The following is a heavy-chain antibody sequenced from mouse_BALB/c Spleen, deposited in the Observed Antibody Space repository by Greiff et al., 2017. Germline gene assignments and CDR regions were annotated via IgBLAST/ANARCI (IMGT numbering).Heavy chain of an antibody. CDR1: GFTFTDYY. V-gene: IGHV7-3*02. Sequence: VQLKESGGGLVQPGGSLRLSCATSGFTFTDYYMSWVRQPPGKALEWLGFIRNKANGYTTEYSASVKGRFTISRDNSQSILYLQMNTLRAEDSATYYCARDIGYYVDYWGQGTTLTVSS. CDR3: ARDIGYYVDY. CDR2: IRNKANGYTT. J-gene: IGHJ2*01.